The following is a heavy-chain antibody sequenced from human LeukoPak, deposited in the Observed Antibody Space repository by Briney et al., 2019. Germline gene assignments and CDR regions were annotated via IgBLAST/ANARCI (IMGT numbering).Heavy chain of an antibody. Sequence: GGSLRLSCAASGFTFSSYWMSWVRQAPGKGLEWVANIKQDGSEKYYVDSVKGRFTISRDNAKNSLYLQMNSLRAEDTAVYDCARAVVVPAAMPEYYYYYMDVWGKGTTVTVSS. J-gene: IGHJ6*03. V-gene: IGHV3-7*01. D-gene: IGHD2-2*01. CDR1: GFTFSSYW. CDR2: IKQDGSEK. CDR3: ARAVVVPAAMPEYYYYYMDV.